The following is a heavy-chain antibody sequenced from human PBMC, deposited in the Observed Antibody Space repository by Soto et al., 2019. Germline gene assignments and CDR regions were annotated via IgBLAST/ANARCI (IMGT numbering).Heavy chain of an antibody. D-gene: IGHD1-26*01. V-gene: IGHV3-66*01. J-gene: IGHJ6*02. CDR2: MFYVGST. Sequence: EVQLVESGGGVVQPGGSLRLSCAASGFTVSTNYMTWGRQVPGKGLEWGSGMFYVGSTYYAAYVKGRFNISQDDSKTPLYLQMTSLRAEDTAFYYCATTGMGLTLYYYYHGMDVWGQGTTVTVSS. CDR1: GFTVSTNY. CDR3: ATTGMGLTLYYYYHGMDV.